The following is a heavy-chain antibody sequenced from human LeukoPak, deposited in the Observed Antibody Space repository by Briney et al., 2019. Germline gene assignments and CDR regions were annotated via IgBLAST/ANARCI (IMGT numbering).Heavy chain of an antibody. D-gene: IGHD2-21*02. J-gene: IGHJ3*02. Sequence: ASVKVSRKASGYTFTSYDINWVRQATGQGLEWMGWMNPNSGNTGYAQKLQGRVTMTRNTSISTAYMELSSLRSEDTAVYYCASMGIVVVTADDAFDIWGQGTMVTVSS. V-gene: IGHV1-8*01. CDR2: MNPNSGNT. CDR1: GYTFTSYD. CDR3: ASMGIVVVTADDAFDI.